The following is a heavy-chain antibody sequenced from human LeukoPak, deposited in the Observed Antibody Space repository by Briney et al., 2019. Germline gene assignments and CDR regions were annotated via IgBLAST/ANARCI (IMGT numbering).Heavy chain of an antibody. CDR2: TYYRTKWYK. J-gene: IGHJ5*02. CDR3: ARVEYFGSGSYRFDP. V-gene: IGHV6-1*01. D-gene: IGHD3-10*01. Sequence: SQTLSLTCAMSGDSVSRNSVSWNWIRQSPSRGLEWLGRTYYRTKWYKEYEASVRSRITISPDTTKNQFSLQLNSMTPKDTAVYYCARVEYFGSGSYRFDPWGQGTLVTVSS. CDR1: GDSVSRNSVS.